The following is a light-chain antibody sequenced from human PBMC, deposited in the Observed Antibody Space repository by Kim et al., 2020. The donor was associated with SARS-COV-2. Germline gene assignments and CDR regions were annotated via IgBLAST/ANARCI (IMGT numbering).Light chain of an antibody. CDR2: DVT. J-gene: IGLJ1*01. CDR1: RSDIGGYNY. Sequence: QSALTQPASVSGSPGQSITISCTGTRSDIGGYNYVSWYQQQPGKAPKLMIYDVTNRPSGVSNRFSGSKSGNTASLTISGLQAEDEADYYCSSYTTSRTLVFGTGTKVTVL. CDR3: SSYTTSRTLV. V-gene: IGLV2-14*03.